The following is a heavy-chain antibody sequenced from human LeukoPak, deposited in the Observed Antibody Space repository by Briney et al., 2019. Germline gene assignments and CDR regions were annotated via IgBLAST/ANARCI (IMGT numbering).Heavy chain of an antibody. D-gene: IGHD5-12*01. CDR2: IYSGGST. J-gene: IGHJ3*02. V-gene: IGHV3-66*01. Sequence: GGSLRLSCAAPGFTVSSNYMSWVRQAPGKGLEWVSVIYSGGSTYYADSVKGRFTISRDNSKNTLYLQMNSLRAEDTAVYYCARGGYSGYDPVGDAFDIWGQGTMVTVSS. CDR1: GFTVSSNY. CDR3: ARGGYSGYDPVGDAFDI.